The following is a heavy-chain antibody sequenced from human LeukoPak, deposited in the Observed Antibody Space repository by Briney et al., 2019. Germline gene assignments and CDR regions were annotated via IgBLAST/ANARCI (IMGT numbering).Heavy chain of an antibody. CDR1: GYSSSRYW. CDR3: ARQAYSSGHDAFDF. Sequence: ESLNISRQGSGYSSSRYWIGWVRQMPGKGLEWMGIIYPGDSDTRYSPSFQGHVTISADKSISTAYLQWSSLKASDTAMYFCARQAYSSGHDAFDFWGQGTMVTVSS. J-gene: IGHJ3*01. V-gene: IGHV5-51*01. D-gene: IGHD6-19*01. CDR2: IYPGDSDT.